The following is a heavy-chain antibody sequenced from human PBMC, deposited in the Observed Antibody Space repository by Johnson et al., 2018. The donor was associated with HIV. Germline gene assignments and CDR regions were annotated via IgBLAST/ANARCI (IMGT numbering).Heavy chain of an antibody. CDR1: GFMFGSYW. D-gene: IGHD6-13*01. Sequence: VQLVESGGGLVQVGGSLRLSCEVSGFMFGSYWMTWVRQAPGKGLEWVANIKQDGSEKYYVDSVKGRFTISRDNSKNTLYLQMNSLRAEDTAVYYCAKVEQQLVEGAFDIWGQGTMVTVSS. CDR2: IKQDGSEK. V-gene: IGHV3-7*01. J-gene: IGHJ3*02. CDR3: AKVEQQLVEGAFDI.